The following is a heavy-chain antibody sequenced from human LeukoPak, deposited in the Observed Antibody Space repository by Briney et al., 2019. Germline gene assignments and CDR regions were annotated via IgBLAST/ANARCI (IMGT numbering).Heavy chain of an antibody. V-gene: IGHV3-23*01. CDR1: GFTFSSYA. D-gene: IGHD6-19*01. Sequence: GGSLVLSCAASGFTFSSYAMSWVRPAPGKGLELVSAISCSGGSTYYADSVKGRFTISRDNSKNTLYLQMNSLRAEDTAVYYCAKHLPGIAVAGTPGDYWGQGTLVTVSS. CDR2: ISCSGGST. J-gene: IGHJ4*02. CDR3: AKHLPGIAVAGTPGDY.